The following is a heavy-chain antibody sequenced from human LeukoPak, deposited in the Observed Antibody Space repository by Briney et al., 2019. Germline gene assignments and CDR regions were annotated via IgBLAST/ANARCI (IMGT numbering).Heavy chain of an antibody. J-gene: IGHJ3*02. CDR1: GGSISSSSYY. Sequence: SETLSLTCTVSGGSISSSSYYWGWIRQPPGKGLEWIGNIYYSGSTYYNPSLKSRVTISVDTSKNQFSLKLSSVTAADTAVYYCARDKIAVAGDAFDIWGQGTMVTVSS. CDR2: IYYSGST. CDR3: ARDKIAVAGDAFDI. D-gene: IGHD6-19*01. V-gene: IGHV4-39*07.